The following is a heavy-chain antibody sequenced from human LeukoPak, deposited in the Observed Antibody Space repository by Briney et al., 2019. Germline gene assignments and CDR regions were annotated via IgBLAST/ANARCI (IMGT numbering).Heavy chain of an antibody. CDR2: INPNSGGT. CDR3: AREEGNGYYDY. CDR1: GYTFTGYY. Sequence: GASVKVSCKASGYTFTGYYIHWVRQAPGQGLEWMGCINPNSGGTNYAQKFQGRVTMTRDTSISTAYMELSRLTSDDTAVYYCAREEGNGYYDYWGQGTMVTVSS. J-gene: IGHJ4*02. V-gene: IGHV1-2*02. D-gene: IGHD5-24*01.